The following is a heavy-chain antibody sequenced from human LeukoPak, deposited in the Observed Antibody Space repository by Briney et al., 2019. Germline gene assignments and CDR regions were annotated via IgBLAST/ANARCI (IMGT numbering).Heavy chain of an antibody. CDR1: GFMFSNYL. V-gene: IGHV3-7*01. CDR3: AREGDAFDI. J-gene: IGHJ3*02. CDR2: MRQDGSEK. Sequence: GGSLRLSCEGSGFMFSNYLMSWVRRAPGKGLEWVANMRQDGSEKFYLDSVKGRFTVYRDNAKNLQYLEMNSLRVEDTAVYYCAREGDAFDIWGRGTMVTVSS.